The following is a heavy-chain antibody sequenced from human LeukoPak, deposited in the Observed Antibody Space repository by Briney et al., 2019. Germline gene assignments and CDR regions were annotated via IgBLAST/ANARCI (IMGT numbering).Heavy chain of an antibody. D-gene: IGHD6-19*01. J-gene: IGHJ4*02. CDR3: ARRSLLVAGIYYFDS. Sequence: ASVKVSCKTSGYSFNTYDDTLVRQAPGQGIEWVGLIRYNNGYTHYAQGFQGRVTMTIDSSTSTAYMELRSLTSADTAIYFCARRSLLVAGIYYFDSWGQGTLVTVSS. V-gene: IGHV1-18*01. CDR1: GYSFNTYD. CDR2: IRYNNGYT.